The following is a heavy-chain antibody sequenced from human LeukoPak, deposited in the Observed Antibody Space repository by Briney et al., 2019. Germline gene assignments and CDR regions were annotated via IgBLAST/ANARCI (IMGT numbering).Heavy chain of an antibody. J-gene: IGHJ4*02. V-gene: IGHV3-21*01. CDR3: ARDLITGTTDSFDY. Sequence: GGSLRLSCAASGFTFSSYSMNWVRQAPGKGLEWVSSISSSSSYIYYADSVKGRFTISRDNAKNSLYLQMNSLRAEDTAVYYCARDLITGTTDSFDYWGQGTLVTVSP. D-gene: IGHD1-20*01. CDR1: GFTFSSYS. CDR2: ISSSSSYI.